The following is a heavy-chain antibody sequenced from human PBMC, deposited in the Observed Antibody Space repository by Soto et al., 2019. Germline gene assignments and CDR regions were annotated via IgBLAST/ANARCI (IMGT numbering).Heavy chain of an antibody. CDR3: AWLEAETKMDYYFGY. V-gene: IGHV1-18*01. J-gene: IGHJ4*02. CDR1: GYTFTSYG. D-gene: IGHD2-2*03. CDR2: ISAYNGNT. Sequence: QVQLVQSGAEVKKPGASVKVSCKASGYTFTSYGITWVRQAPGQGLEWMGWISAYNGNTNYAHKLQGRVTMTTDTPTSRAYMELTSLKSDDTAVYYCAWLEAETKMDYYFGYWGQGTLVTVSS.